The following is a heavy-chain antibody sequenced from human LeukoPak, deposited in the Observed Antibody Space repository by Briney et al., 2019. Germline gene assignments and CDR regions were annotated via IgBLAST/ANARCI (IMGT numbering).Heavy chain of an antibody. CDR3: ARGISPYYDSSGYHFDY. Sequence: PSETLSLTCVVSGGSISSGGYSWSWIRQPPGKGLEWIGYIYHSGSTYYNPSLKSRVTISVDRSKNQFSLKLSSVTAADTAVYYCARGISPYYDSSGYHFDYWGQGTLVTVSS. V-gene: IGHV4-30-2*01. CDR2: IYHSGST. CDR1: GGSISSGGYS. J-gene: IGHJ4*02. D-gene: IGHD3-22*01.